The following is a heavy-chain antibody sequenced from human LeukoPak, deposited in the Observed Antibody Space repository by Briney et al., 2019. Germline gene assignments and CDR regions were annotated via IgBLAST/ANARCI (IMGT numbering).Heavy chain of an antibody. CDR1: GFTVLDHA. Sequence: GGSLRLSCAGSGFTVLDHAMHWVRQAPGKGLEWVSGIGWSSGRIDYADPVKGRFTSSRDNAKNSLYLQMNSLRAEDTAIYYCIKDIRPGGMDVWGQGITVTVSS. D-gene: IGHD1-14*01. CDR2: IGWSSGRI. V-gene: IGHV3-9*01. CDR3: IKDIRPGGMDV. J-gene: IGHJ6*02.